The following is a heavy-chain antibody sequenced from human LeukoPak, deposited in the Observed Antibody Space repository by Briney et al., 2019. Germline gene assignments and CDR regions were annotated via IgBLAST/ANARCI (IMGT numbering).Heavy chain of an antibody. CDR3: ARSVAGYFDY. V-gene: IGHV3-23*01. D-gene: IGHD6-19*01. Sequence: GGSLRLSCAASGFTFSSYSMNWVRQAPGKGLEWVSGISGSGGSTNHADSVKGRFTISRDNSKNTLYLQINSLRAEDTAVYYCARSVAGYFDYWGQGTLVTVSS. CDR1: GFTFSSYS. CDR2: ISGSGGST. J-gene: IGHJ4*02.